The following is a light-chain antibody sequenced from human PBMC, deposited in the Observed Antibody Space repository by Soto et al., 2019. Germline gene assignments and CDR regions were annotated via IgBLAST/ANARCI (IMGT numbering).Light chain of an antibody. CDR1: QTVSGSY. CDR2: DAS. CDR3: QHYGSSPWT. V-gene: IGKV3-20*01. J-gene: IGKJ1*01. Sequence: EIVLTQSAGTLSLSPGERATLSCRASQTVSGSYLAWFQQKPGQAPRLLIYDASTRAAGVPDMFSGSGSGTDFSLTINRLEPEDFAVYYCQHYGSSPWTFGQGTKVEIK.